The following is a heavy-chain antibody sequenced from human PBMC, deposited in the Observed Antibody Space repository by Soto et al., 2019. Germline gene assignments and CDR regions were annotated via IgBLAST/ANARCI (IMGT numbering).Heavy chain of an antibody. J-gene: IGHJ4*02. V-gene: IGHV3-30*18. CDR2: MSYDGSSK. Sequence: GGSLRLSCAASGFTFSDYGMHWVRQAPGKGLEWVAVMSYDGSSKYYADSVKGRFTISRDSSKNTLYLQMNSLRAEDTAVYFCAKDPCTSCSLDYWGQGTLVTVSS. CDR3: AKDPCTSCSLDY. CDR1: GFTFSDYG. D-gene: IGHD2-2*01.